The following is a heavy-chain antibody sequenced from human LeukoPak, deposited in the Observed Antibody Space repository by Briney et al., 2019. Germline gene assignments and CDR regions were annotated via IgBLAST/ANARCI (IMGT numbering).Heavy chain of an antibody. J-gene: IGHJ4*02. Sequence: GGSLRLSCAASGFTFDDYAMHWVRQAPGKGLEWVSGISWNSGSIGYADSVKGRFTISRDNAKNSLYLQMNSLRAEDTALYYCAKEAKYHPAPFDYWGQGTLITVSS. D-gene: IGHD6-6*01. CDR3: AKEAKYHPAPFDY. CDR1: GFTFDDYA. CDR2: ISWNSGSI. V-gene: IGHV3-9*01.